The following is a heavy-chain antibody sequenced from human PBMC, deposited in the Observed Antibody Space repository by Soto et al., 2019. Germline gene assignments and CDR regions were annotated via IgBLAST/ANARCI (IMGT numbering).Heavy chain of an antibody. J-gene: IGHJ4*02. CDR3: AREGDAFGAPFDY. Sequence: SETLSLTCTVSGDSISSGDYYWSWIRQPPGKGLEWIGYIYYSGSTYYNPSLKSRVTISVDTSKNQFSLKLRSVTAADTAVYYCAREGDAFGAPFDYWGKGTQVTVSS. CDR1: GDSISSGDYY. D-gene: IGHD3-10*01. V-gene: IGHV4-30-4*01. CDR2: IYYSGST.